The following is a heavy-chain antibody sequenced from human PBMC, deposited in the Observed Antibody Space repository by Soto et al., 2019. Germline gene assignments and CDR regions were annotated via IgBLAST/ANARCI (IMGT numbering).Heavy chain of an antibody. J-gene: IGHJ6*02. CDR2: ISGSGDST. D-gene: IGHD6-13*01. V-gene: IGHV3-23*01. CDR1: GFAFSGFA. CDR3: AKVIWQQLPLWYYGMDV. Sequence: GGSLRLSCAASGFAFSGFAMSWVRQAPGKGLEWVSAISGSGDSTYYADSVKGRFTISRDNSKNTLYLQMNSLRAEDTAVYYCAKVIWQQLPLWYYGMDVWGQGTTVTVSS.